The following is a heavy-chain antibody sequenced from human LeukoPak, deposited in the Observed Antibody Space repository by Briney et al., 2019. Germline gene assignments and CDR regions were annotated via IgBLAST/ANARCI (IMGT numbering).Heavy chain of an antibody. D-gene: IGHD3-10*01. J-gene: IGHJ4*02. Sequence: GGSLRLSCAASGFTFSSNYMSWVRQAPGKGLEWVSVIYSGGSTYYADSVKGRFTISRDNSKNTLYPQMNSLRAEDTAVYYCARGRAGSGRRPPLDYWGQGTLVTVSS. CDR2: IYSGGST. CDR3: ARGRAGSGRRPPLDY. CDR1: GFTFSSNY. V-gene: IGHV3-66*01.